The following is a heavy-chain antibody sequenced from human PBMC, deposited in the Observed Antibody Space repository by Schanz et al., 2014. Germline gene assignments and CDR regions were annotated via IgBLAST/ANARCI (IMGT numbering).Heavy chain of an antibody. CDR3: AKSPREYCNYDNCPNWFDS. V-gene: IGHV3-23*04. J-gene: IGHJ5*01. CDR2: MSGRDGST. D-gene: IGHD2-15*01. Sequence: EVQLVESGGGLVQPGGSLRLSCAASGFTFSSYAMSWVRQAPGKGLEWVSAMSGRDGSTYYADSVKGRFTISRDNSKSTLYLQMNSLRAEDTAVYYCAKSPREYCNYDNCPNWFDSWGQGTLVTASS. CDR1: GFTFSSYA.